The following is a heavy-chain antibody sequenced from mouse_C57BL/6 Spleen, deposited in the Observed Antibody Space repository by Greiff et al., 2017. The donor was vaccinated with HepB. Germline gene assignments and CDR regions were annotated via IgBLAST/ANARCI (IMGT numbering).Heavy chain of an antibody. D-gene: IGHD2-14*01. V-gene: IGHV14-4*01. CDR1: GFNIKDDY. J-gene: IGHJ3*01. CDR2: IDPENGDT. CDR3: TGYGWFAY. Sequence: EVQLQQSGAELVRPGASVKLSCTASGFNIKDDYMHWVKQRPEQGLEWIGWIDPENGDTEYASKFQGKATITADTSSNTAYLQLSSLTSEDTAVYYCTGYGWFAYWGQGTLVTVSA.